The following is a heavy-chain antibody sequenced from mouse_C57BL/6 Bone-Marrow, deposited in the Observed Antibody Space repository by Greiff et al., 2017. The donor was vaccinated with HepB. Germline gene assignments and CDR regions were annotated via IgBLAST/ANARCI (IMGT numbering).Heavy chain of an antibody. J-gene: IGHJ4*01. CDR1: GYTFTTYP. Sequence: QVHVKQSGAELVKPGASVKMSCKASGYTFTTYPIEWMKQNHGKSLEWIGNFHPYNDDTKYNEKFKGKATLTVEKSSSTVYLELSRLTSDDSAVYYCAKKIYYGYDEDAMDYWGQGTSVTVSS. D-gene: IGHD2-2*01. CDR2: FHPYNDDT. CDR3: AKKIYYGYDEDAMDY. V-gene: IGHV1-47*01.